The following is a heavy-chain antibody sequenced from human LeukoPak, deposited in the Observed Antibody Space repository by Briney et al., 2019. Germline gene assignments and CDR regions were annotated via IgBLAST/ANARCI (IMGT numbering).Heavy chain of an antibody. CDR1: GFTFSSYW. CDR3: ARVSVRRNRYCSSTSCYNTDYFDY. Sequence: GGSLRLSCAASGFTFSSYWMSWVRQAPGKGLEWVANIKQDGREKYYVDSVKGRFTISRDNAKNSLYLQMNSLRAEDTAVYYCARVSVRRNRYCSSTSCYNTDYFDYWGQGTLVTVSS. D-gene: IGHD2-2*02. CDR2: IKQDGREK. V-gene: IGHV3-7*01. J-gene: IGHJ4*02.